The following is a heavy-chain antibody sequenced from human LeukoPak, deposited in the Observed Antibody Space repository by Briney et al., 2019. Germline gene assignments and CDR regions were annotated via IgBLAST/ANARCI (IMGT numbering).Heavy chain of an antibody. CDR1: GGSFSGYY. CDR2: INHSGST. J-gene: IGHJ2*01. CDR3: ARRRVVVVAATVPSLKRYWYFDL. D-gene: IGHD2-15*01. V-gene: IGHV4-34*01. Sequence: SSETLSLTCAVYGGSFSGYYWSWIRQPPGKGLGWIGEINHSGSTNYDPSLKSRVTISVDTSKNQFSLKLSSVTAADTAVYYCARRRVVVVAATVPSLKRYWYFDLWGRGTLVTVSS.